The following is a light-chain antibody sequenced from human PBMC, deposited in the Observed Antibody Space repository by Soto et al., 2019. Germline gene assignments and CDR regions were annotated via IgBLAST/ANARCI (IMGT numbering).Light chain of an antibody. CDR1: SSDVGGYNY. J-gene: IGLJ3*02. Sequence: QSAMTQPASVSGSPGQSITISCTGTSSDVGGYNYVSWYQQHPGKAPKLMIYEVSNRPSGVSNRFSGSKSGHTASLTISGRQAEDEADYYCRSYTSSSTRVFGGGTKLTVL. CDR2: EVS. V-gene: IGLV2-14*01. CDR3: RSYTSSSTRV.